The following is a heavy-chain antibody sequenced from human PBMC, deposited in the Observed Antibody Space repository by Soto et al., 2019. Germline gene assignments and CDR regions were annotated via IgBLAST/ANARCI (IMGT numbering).Heavy chain of an antibody. V-gene: IGHV4-61*01. CDR1: GGSVSSGSYY. CDR2: IYYSGST. D-gene: IGHD6-13*01. Sequence: SETLSLTCTVSGGSVSSGSYYWSWIRQPPGKGLEWIGYIYYSGSTNYNPSLKSRVTISVDTSKNQFSLKLSSVTAADTAVYYCARGYSSSWTLFDYWGQGTLVTVSS. CDR3: ARGYSSSWTLFDY. J-gene: IGHJ4*02.